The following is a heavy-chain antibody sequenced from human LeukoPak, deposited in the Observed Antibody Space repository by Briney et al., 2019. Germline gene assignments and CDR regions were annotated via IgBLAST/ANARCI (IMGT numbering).Heavy chain of an antibody. CDR2: ISSNGSTI. D-gene: IGHD2-15*01. CDR1: GFTFSSYE. Sequence: GGSLRLSCAASGFTFSSYEMNWVRQAPGKGLEWVSYISSNGSTIYYADSVKGRFTISRDNAKNSLYLQMNSLRAEDTAVYYCARDLVVVVAATQWYYYGMDVWGKGTTVTVSS. V-gene: IGHV3-48*03. CDR3: ARDLVVVVAATQWYYYGMDV. J-gene: IGHJ6*04.